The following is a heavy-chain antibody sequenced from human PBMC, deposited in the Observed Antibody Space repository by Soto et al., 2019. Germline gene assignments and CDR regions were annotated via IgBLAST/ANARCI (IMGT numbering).Heavy chain of an antibody. CDR1: GGSISIGGYY. CDR3: ARTYGSGSYYDLGY. Sequence: SETLSLTCTVSGGSISIGGYYWSWIRHHPGKGLEWIGYIYYSGSTYYNPSLKSRVTISVDTSKNQFSLKLSSVTAADTAVYYCARTYGSGSYYDLGYWGQGTLVTVSS. V-gene: IGHV4-31*03. CDR2: IYYSGST. D-gene: IGHD3-10*01. J-gene: IGHJ4*02.